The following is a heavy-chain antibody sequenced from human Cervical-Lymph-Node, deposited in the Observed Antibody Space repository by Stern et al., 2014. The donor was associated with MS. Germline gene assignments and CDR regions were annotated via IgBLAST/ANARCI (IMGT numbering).Heavy chain of an antibody. CDR2: IIPIFGTA. CDR1: GGTFNTNV. Sequence: VQLVESGAEVKKPGSSVKVSCKASGGTFNTNVISWVRQAPGQGLEWMGGIIPIFGTALYAQKVQGRVTIPAHESTRAVYMDLSSLRSEDPAVYYWARAAYSTSSYNYWGQGTLVIVSS. J-gene: IGHJ4*02. V-gene: IGHV1-69*01. CDR3: ARAAYSTSSYNY. D-gene: IGHD6-6*01.